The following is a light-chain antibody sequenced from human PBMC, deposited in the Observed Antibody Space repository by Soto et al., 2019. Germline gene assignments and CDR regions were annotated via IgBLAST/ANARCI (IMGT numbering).Light chain of an antibody. CDR1: NEHSSYT. Sequence: QPVVTQSPSASASLGASVKLTCTLSNEHSSYTIAWHQQQPEKGPRFLMNVDSDGSHNKGDGIPDRFSGSSSGAERYLTISTLQSEDEADYYCQTWGSDRVFGGGTKLTVL. V-gene: IGLV4-69*01. CDR2: VDSDGSH. CDR3: QTWGSDRV. J-gene: IGLJ3*02.